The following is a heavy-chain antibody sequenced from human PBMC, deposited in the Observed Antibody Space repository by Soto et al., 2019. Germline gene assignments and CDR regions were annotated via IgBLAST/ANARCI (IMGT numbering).Heavy chain of an antibody. V-gene: IGHV1-69*01. J-gene: IGHJ5*02. Sequence: QVQLLQAGAEVKKPGSSVKVSCKASGGNFNSYAITWVRQIPGQGLEWMGRILPMFRSANTAQSFKARVIITAEDSTNTAYTERSGMRSEYTAVYFCATGAPTFGALDGSWGQGTLVTVSS. CDR2: ILPMFRSA. D-gene: IGHD3-16*01. CDR3: ATGAPTFGALDGS. CDR1: GGNFNSYA.